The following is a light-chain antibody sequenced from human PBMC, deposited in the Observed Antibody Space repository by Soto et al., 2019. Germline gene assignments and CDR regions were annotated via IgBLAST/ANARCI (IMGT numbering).Light chain of an antibody. CDR3: HQYGSSPYT. J-gene: IGKJ2*01. CDR2: GTS. Sequence: EIVLTQSPGTLSLSPVERAILSCRASRSVNSLYLAWYQQKPVQAPRLLIYGTSNRATGIPDRFSGIGSGTYFTLTISRLEPEDFSVYYCHQYGSSPYTFGQGTKLEIK. V-gene: IGKV3-20*01. CDR1: RSVNSLY.